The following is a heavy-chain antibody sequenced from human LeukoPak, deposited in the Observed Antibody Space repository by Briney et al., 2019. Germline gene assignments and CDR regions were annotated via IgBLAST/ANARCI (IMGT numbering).Heavy chain of an antibody. V-gene: IGHV4-39*07. CDR1: GGSISSSSYY. J-gene: IGHJ5*02. D-gene: IGHD4-17*01. CDR2: IYYSGST. Sequence: PSETLSLACTVSGGSISSSSYYWGWIRQPPGKGLEWIGSIYYSGSTYYNPSLKSRVTISVDTSKNQFSLKLSSVTAADTAVYYCARSYGTLNWFDPWGQGTLVTVSS. CDR3: ARSYGTLNWFDP.